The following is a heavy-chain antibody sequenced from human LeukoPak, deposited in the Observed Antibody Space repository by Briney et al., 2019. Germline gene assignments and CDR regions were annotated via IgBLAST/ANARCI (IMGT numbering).Heavy chain of an antibody. Sequence: SVKVSCKASGYTFTSYDINWVRQAPGQGLEWMGGIIPIFGTANYAQKFQGRVTITADKSTSTAYMELSSLRSEDTAVYYCARGDTAMVLGAFDYWGQGTLVTVSS. J-gene: IGHJ4*02. V-gene: IGHV1-69*06. CDR1: GYTFTSYD. D-gene: IGHD5-18*01. CDR3: ARGDTAMVLGAFDY. CDR2: IIPIFGTA.